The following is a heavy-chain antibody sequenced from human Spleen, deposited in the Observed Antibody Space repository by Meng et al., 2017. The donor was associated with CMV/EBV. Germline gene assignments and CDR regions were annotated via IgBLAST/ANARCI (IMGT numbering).Heavy chain of an antibody. Sequence: GGSLRLSCAASGFTVSSNYMSWVRQAPGKGLEWVSVIYSGGSTYYADSVKGRFTISRDNSKNTLYLQMNSLRAEDTAVYYCATSLVAAANHYYYGMDVWGQGTTVTVSS. V-gene: IGHV3-53*01. J-gene: IGHJ6*02. D-gene: IGHD2-2*01. CDR3: ATSLVAAANHYYYGMDV. CDR1: GFTVSSNY. CDR2: IYSGGST.